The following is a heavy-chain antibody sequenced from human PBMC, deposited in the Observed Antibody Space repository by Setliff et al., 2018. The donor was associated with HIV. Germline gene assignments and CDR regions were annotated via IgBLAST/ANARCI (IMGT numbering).Heavy chain of an antibody. V-gene: IGHV4-38-2*01. CDR1: GYSITSGYY. D-gene: IGHD3-3*01. CDR3: ARVPFTTGFDY. CDR2: FFHSGNT. J-gene: IGHJ4*02. Sequence: PSETLSLTCAVSGYSITSGYYWGWIRQPPGKGLEWIGSFFHSGNTYYNPSLKTRVTMSVDTSKNQFSLRLSSVTAADTAVFYCARVPFTTGFDYWGQGILVTVSS.